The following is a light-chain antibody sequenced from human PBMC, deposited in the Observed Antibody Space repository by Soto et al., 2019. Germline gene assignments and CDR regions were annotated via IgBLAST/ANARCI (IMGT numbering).Light chain of an antibody. Sequence: ETVMTQSPVTLSVSPGDTATLSCRASQRVSNHFAWYQQKPGQAPRLLIYAASTRAAGVPVRFSGSGSGTEFTLTISSLQSEDFAVYYCQQFNNWPRTFGQGTKVDIK. CDR1: QRVSNH. J-gene: IGKJ1*01. V-gene: IGKV3-15*01. CDR3: QQFNNWPRT. CDR2: AAS.